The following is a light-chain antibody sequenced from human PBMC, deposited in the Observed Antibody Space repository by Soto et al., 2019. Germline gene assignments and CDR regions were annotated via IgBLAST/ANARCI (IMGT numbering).Light chain of an antibody. V-gene: IGKV1-5*01. CDR3: QQYMNYAT. CDR1: QSISTW. CDR2: DAS. Sequence: DIQMTQSPSTLSAYVGDRVTFTCRASQSISTWLAWYQQKPGKAPKLLIYDASSLQSDVPSRFSGSGSGTEFTLTISALQTDDFATYYCQQYMNYATFGQGPKVEIK. J-gene: IGKJ1*01.